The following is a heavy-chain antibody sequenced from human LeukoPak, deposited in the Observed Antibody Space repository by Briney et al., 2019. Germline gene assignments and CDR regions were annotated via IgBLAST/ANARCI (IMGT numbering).Heavy chain of an antibody. D-gene: IGHD6-19*01. V-gene: IGHV4-4*02. CDR1: GGSISSSNW. CDR2: ISYSGST. CDR3: ARDDGSGWYHP. Sequence: SGTLSLTCAVSGGSISSSNWWSWVRQPPGKGLEWIGSISYSGSTYYNPSLKSRVTISVDTSKKQFSLKLSSVTAADTAVYYCARDDGSGWYHPWGQGTLVTVSS. J-gene: IGHJ5*02.